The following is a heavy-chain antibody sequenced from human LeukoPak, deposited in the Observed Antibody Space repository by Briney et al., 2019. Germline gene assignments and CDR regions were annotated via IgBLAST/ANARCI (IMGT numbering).Heavy chain of an antibody. Sequence: GGSLRLSCAASGFTFSSYSMNWVRQAPGKGLEWVSVIYSGGDTYYADSVKGRFTISRDNSKNMIYLEMSSLKAEDTAVYYCAKERSLEIAVAGTIFDYWGQGTLVTVSS. D-gene: IGHD6-19*01. CDR1: GFTFSSYS. J-gene: IGHJ4*02. CDR3: AKERSLEIAVAGTIFDY. V-gene: IGHV3-66*01. CDR2: IYSGGDT.